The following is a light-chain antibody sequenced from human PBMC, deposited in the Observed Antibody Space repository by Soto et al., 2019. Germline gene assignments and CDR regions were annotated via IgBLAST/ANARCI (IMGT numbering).Light chain of an antibody. CDR3: QQRSNWPPLT. Sequence: EIVLTQSPATPSLSPGERATLSCRASQSVSNYLAWYQQKPGQAPRLLIYDASTRATGIPARFSGSGSGTDFTLTISSLEPEDFAVYYCQQRSNWPPLTFGGGTKVDIK. CDR2: DAS. CDR1: QSVSNY. J-gene: IGKJ4*01. V-gene: IGKV3-11*01.